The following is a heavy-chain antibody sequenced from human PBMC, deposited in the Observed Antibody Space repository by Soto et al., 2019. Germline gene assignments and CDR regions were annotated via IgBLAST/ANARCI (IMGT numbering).Heavy chain of an antibody. D-gene: IGHD7-27*01. CDR3: AKLDELGIREFYFDY. V-gene: IGHV3-23*01. CDR1: GFTFSSYA. CDR2: ICGSGGST. Sequence: EVQLLESGGGLVQPGGSLRLSCAASGFTFSSYAMSWVRQAPGKGLEWVSAICGSGGSTYYADSVKGRFTISRDNSKNTLCLQMNSLRAEDTAVYYCAKLDELGIREFYFDYWGQGTLVTVSS. J-gene: IGHJ4*02.